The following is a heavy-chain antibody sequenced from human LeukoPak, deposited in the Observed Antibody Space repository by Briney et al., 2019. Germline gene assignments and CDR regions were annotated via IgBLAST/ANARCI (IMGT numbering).Heavy chain of an antibody. CDR2: NNHSGST. J-gene: IGHJ4*02. V-gene: IGHV4-34*01. CDR3: ATPSGPYGLGFDY. Sequence: SETLSLTCAVYGGSFSGYYWSWIRQPPGKGLEWIGENNHSGSTNYNPSLKSRVTISVDTSKNQFSLKLSSVTAADTAVYYCATPSGPYGLGFDYWGQGTLVTVSS. D-gene: IGHD3-10*01. CDR1: GGSFSGYY.